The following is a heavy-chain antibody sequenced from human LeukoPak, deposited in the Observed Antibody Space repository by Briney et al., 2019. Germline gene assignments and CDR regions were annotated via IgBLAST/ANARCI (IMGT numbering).Heavy chain of an antibody. D-gene: IGHD3-10*01. Sequence: GESLKISCEGSGYSFTSYWISWVRQMPGKGLEWMGRIDPSDSYTNYSPSFQGHVTISADKSISTAYLQWSSLKASDTAMYYCARHGEFHFDYWGQGTLVTVSS. CDR3: ARHGEFHFDY. CDR1: GYSFTSYW. CDR2: IDPSDSYT. V-gene: IGHV5-10-1*01. J-gene: IGHJ4*02.